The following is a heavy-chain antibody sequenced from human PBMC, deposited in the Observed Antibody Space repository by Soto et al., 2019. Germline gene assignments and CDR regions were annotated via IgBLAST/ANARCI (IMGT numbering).Heavy chain of an antibody. D-gene: IGHD6-6*01. CDR1: GFTFSSYA. V-gene: IGHV3-23*01. J-gene: IGHJ6*02. CDR2: ISGSGGST. Sequence: GGSLRLSCAASGFTFSSYAMSWVRQAPGKGLEWVSAISGSGGSTYYADSVKGRFTISRDNSKNTLYLQMNSLRAEDTAVYYCEYSSPYLEFFWYYYGMDVWGQGTTVTVSS. CDR3: EYSSPYLEFFWYYYGMDV.